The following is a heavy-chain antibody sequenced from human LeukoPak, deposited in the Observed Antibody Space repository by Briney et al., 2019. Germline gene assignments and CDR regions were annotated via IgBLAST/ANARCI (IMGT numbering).Heavy chain of an antibody. Sequence: GGSLRLSCAASGFTFSSYWMTWVRQAPGKGLEWVSAISGSGGSTYYADSVKGRFTISRDNSKNTLYLQMNSLRAEDTAVYYCAKGGSSSGIDYWGQGTLVTVSS. V-gene: IGHV3-23*01. CDR2: ISGSGGST. CDR3: AKGGSSSGIDY. D-gene: IGHD6-6*01. J-gene: IGHJ4*02. CDR1: GFTFSSYW.